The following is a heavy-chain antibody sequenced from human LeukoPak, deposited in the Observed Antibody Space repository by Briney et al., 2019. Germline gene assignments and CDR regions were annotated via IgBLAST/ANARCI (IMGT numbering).Heavy chain of an antibody. V-gene: IGHV3-48*02. Sequence: PGGSLRLSCAASGFTFTSPSMNWVRQAPGKGLEWISYISSSSSTIYYADSVKGRFTISRDNAKNSLYLQRSSLRDEDTAVYYCASLMTTVYYFDYWGQGTLVTVSS. CDR2: ISSSSSTI. CDR3: ASLMTTVYYFDY. J-gene: IGHJ4*02. D-gene: IGHD4-17*01. CDR1: GFTFTSPS.